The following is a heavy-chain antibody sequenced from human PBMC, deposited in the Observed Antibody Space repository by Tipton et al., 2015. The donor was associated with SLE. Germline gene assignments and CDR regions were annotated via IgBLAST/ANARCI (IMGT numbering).Heavy chain of an antibody. J-gene: IGHJ4*02. CDR1: GGSISSGGYS. CDR2: IYYSGST. V-gene: IGHV4-30-2*01. CDR3: ARVGVVVASYFDY. Sequence: LRLSCAVSGGSISSGGYSWSWIRQPPGMGLEWIGYIYYSGSTNYNPSLKSRVTISVDTSKNQFSLKLSSVTAADTAVYYCARVGVVVASYFDYWGQGTLVTVSS. D-gene: IGHD2-15*01.